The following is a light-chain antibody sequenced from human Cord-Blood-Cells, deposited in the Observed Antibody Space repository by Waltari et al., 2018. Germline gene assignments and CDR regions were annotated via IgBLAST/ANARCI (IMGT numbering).Light chain of an antibody. Sequence: QSVLTQPPSVSGAPGQRVTISCTGSSSNIGAGYDVHWYQQLPGPAPKLLLYGNSNRPSGVPDRFSGSKSGTSASLAITGLQAEDEADYYCQSYDSSLSGSVFGGGTKLTVL. V-gene: IGLV1-40*01. CDR3: QSYDSSLSGSV. CDR1: SSNIGAGYD. J-gene: IGLJ3*02. CDR2: GNS.